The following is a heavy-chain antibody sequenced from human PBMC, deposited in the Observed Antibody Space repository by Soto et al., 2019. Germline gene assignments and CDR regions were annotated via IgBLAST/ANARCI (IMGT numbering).Heavy chain of an antibody. J-gene: IGHJ6*03. CDR2: ISYDGSNK. V-gene: IGHV3-30*18. D-gene: IGHD3-16*02. CDR3: AQLGGVIVTDDYYYYMDV. CDR1: GFTFRSYG. Sequence: QVQLVGSGGGVVQPGRSLRLSCAASGFTFRSYGMHWVRQAPGKGLEWVAGISYDGSNKYYADSVKGRFTISRDNSKNTLYLQMNSLRAEDTAVYYCAQLGGVIVTDDYYYYMDVWGKGTTVTVSS.